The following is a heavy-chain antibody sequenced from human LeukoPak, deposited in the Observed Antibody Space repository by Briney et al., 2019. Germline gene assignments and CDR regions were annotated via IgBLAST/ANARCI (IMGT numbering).Heavy chain of an antibody. J-gene: IGHJ4*02. CDR3: VRVANYYDSSGYGNS. D-gene: IGHD3-22*01. V-gene: IGHV1-69*10. CDR1: XGTFXSXX. CDR2: IIPILGIA. Sequence: VKVSCXXXXGTFXSXXISWVRQALGQGLEWMGRIIPILGIANYAQKFQGRVTINADKSTSTAYMELSSLRSEDTAVYYCVRVANYYDSSGYGNSWGQGTLVTVSA.